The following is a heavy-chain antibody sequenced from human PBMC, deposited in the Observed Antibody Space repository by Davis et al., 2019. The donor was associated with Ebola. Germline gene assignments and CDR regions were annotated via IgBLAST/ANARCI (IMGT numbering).Heavy chain of an antibody. D-gene: IGHD3-10*01. Sequence: PGGSLRLSCAASGFTFDDYDMSWVRQVPGKGLEWVSDINWNGGSTGYADSVKGRFTISRDNAKNSLYLQMNSLRAEDTALYYCARGVVSYYGSGSHRTPWYFDLWGRGTLVTVSS. CDR3: ARGVVSYYGSGSHRTPWYFDL. J-gene: IGHJ2*01. CDR2: INWNGGST. CDR1: GFTFDDYD. V-gene: IGHV3-20*04.